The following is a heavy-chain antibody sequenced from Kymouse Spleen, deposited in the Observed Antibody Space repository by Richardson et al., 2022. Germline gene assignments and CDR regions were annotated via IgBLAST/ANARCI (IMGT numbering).Heavy chain of an antibody. Sequence: QVQLVESGGGVVQPGRSLRLSCAASGFTFSSYGMHWVRQAPGKGLEWVAVIWYDGSNKYYADSVKGRFTISRDNSKNTLYLQMNSLRAEDTAVYYCARGGDILTGYHDAFDIWGQGTMVTVSS. D-gene: IGHD3-9*01. V-gene: IGHV3-33*01. CDR1: GFTFSSYG. J-gene: IGHJ3*02. CDR3: ARGGDILTGYHDAFDI. CDR2: IWYDGSNK.